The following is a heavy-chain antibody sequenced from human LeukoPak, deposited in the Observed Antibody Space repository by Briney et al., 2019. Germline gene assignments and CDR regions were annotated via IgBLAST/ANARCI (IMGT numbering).Heavy chain of an antibody. J-gene: IGHJ4*02. CDR3: ASDSSGYYYFDY. D-gene: IGHD6-19*01. CDR1: GYTFTSYD. CDR2: MNPNSGNT. V-gene: IGHV1-8*01. Sequence: ASVKVSCKASGYTFTSYDVNWVRQATGQGLEWMGWMNPNSGNTGYAQKFQGRVTMTRDTSISTAYMELSRLRSDDTAVYYCASDSSGYYYFDYWGQGTLVTVSS.